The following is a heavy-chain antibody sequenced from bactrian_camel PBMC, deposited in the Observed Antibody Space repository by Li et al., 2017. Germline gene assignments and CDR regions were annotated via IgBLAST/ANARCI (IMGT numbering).Heavy chain of an antibody. D-gene: IGHD3*01. V-gene: IGHV3-2*01. J-gene: IGHJ6*01. CDR3: AARVNMGLTATSDFGY. Sequence: HVQLVESGGGLVQPGGSLRLSCVVSGYTYNLCSMGWFRQAPGKEREGVAAIRRYSGTTFYADSVKGRFTISQDNAKTTLYLQMNSLKPEDTAVYYCAARVNMGLTATSDFGYWGQGTQVTVS. CDR2: IRRYSGTT. CDR1: GYTYNLCS.